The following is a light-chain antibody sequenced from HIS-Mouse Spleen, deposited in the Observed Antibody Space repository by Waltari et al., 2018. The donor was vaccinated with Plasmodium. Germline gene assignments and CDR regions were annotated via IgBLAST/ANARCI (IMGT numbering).Light chain of an antibody. J-gene: IGKJ1*01. V-gene: IGKV1-5*03. CDR1: QSISSR. Sequence: DIQMTKSPSTLSASVGDRVTISCRASQSISSRLAWYQQKPGKAPKLLIYKASSLESGVPSRFSCSGSGTEFTLTISSLQPDDFATDYCHQYNSYSWTFGQGTKVEIK. CDR3: HQYNSYSWT. CDR2: KAS.